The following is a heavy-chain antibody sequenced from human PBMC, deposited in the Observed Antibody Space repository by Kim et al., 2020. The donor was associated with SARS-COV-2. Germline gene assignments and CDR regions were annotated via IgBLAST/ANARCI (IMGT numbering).Heavy chain of an antibody. Sequence: YYADSVKGRFTIPRDNSKNTLYLQMNSLRAEDMAVYYCARDLAMQYGMDVWGQGTTVTVSS. CDR3: ARDLAMQYGMDV. V-gene: IGHV3-33*01. J-gene: IGHJ6*02. D-gene: IGHD3-16*01.